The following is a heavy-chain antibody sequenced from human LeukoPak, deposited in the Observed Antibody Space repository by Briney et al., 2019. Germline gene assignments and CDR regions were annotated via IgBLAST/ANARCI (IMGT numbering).Heavy chain of an antibody. D-gene: IGHD3-10*01. CDR1: GASLSGSPYY. J-gene: IGHJ4*02. V-gene: IGHV4-39*01. CDR2: FYDGGSI. Sequence: SETLSLTCTVSGASLSGSPYYWGWIRQSPGKGLEWIGSFYDGGSIYYNPSLESRVIVSVDTSKNQFSLNMSSVTAADTAMYYCGRPYRVYGHFPFDYWGQGSLVTVSS. CDR3: GRPYRVYGHFPFDY.